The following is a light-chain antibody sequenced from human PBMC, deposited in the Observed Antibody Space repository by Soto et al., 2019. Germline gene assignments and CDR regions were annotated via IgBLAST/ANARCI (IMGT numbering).Light chain of an antibody. CDR2: DAS. V-gene: IGKV3-20*01. CDR1: QSVKNNY. CDR3: QQHGTTPLT. J-gene: IGKJ4*01. Sequence: EIVLTQSPGTLSLSPGERATLSCRASQSVKNNYLAWYQHKPGQAPRFLMYDASSRATGIPDRFTGSGSGTDFTLTISRLEPEDFAVYYCQQHGTTPLTFGGGTKVEIK.